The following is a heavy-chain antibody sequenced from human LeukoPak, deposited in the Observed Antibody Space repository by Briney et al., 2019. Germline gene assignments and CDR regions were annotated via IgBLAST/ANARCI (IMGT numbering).Heavy chain of an antibody. Sequence: GGSLRLSCAASGFTFSSYSMNWVRQAPGKGLEWVSFISSSSSYIYYADSVKGRFTISRDNSKNTLYLQMNSLRAEDTAVYYCAKDQLAPIRGVWSYWGQGTLVTVSS. D-gene: IGHD1-1*01. V-gene: IGHV3-21*04. CDR2: ISSSSSYI. CDR3: AKDQLAPIRGVWSY. CDR1: GFTFSSYS. J-gene: IGHJ4*02.